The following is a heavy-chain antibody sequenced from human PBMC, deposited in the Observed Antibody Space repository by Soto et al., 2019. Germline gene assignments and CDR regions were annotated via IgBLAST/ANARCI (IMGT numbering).Heavy chain of an antibody. D-gene: IGHD3-3*01. CDR2: INPNSGGT. CDR3: ARDDDFWSGYLDC. J-gene: IGHJ4*02. CDR1: GYTFTGYY. Sequence: ASVKVSCKASGYTFTGYYMHWVRQAPGQGLEWMGWINPNSGGTNYAQKFQGRVTMTRDTSISTAYMELSRLRSDDTAVYYCARDDDFWSGYLDCWGQGTLVTVSS. V-gene: IGHV1-2*02.